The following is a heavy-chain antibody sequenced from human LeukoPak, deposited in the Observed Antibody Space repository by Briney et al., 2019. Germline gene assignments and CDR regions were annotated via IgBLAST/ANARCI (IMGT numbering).Heavy chain of an antibody. CDR2: ISGSGGIT. Sequence: GGSLRLSCAASGFTFSAYAISWVRQAPGKGREWVSAISGSGGITYYADSVKGRFTISRGNSKNTLYLQMNSLRAEDTAVYYCAKHDPRRVVITNWFDPWGQGTLVTVSS. V-gene: IGHV3-23*01. D-gene: IGHD3-22*01. J-gene: IGHJ5*02. CDR3: AKHDPRRVVITNWFDP. CDR1: GFTFSAYA.